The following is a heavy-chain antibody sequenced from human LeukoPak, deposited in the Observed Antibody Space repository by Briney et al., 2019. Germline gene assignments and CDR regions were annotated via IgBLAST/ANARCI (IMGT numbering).Heavy chain of an antibody. Sequence: GGSLRLSCECSGFTFSPSGMNWVRQAPGKGLEWTSYISGNRGAIYYADSVKGRFTISRDNAKNSLYLQMNSLRAEDTAVYYCATYTGYDRIFDYWGQGTLVTVSS. D-gene: IGHD5-12*01. CDR1: GFTFSPSG. CDR2: ISGNRGAI. J-gene: IGHJ4*02. CDR3: ATYTGYDRIFDY. V-gene: IGHV3-48*01.